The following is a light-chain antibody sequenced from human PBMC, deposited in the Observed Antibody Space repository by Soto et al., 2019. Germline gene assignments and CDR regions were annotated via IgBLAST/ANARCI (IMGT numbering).Light chain of an antibody. Sequence: QSVLTQPASVSGSPGQSITISCTGTSSDVGAYNYVSWYQQHPGKAPKLMIYDVSNRPSGASNRFSGSKSGNTASLTISGLQAEDEGAYYCSSYTSSSTLVFGGGTKLTVL. CDR1: SSDVGAYNY. V-gene: IGLV2-14*01. J-gene: IGLJ2*01. CDR3: SSYTSSSTLV. CDR2: DVS.